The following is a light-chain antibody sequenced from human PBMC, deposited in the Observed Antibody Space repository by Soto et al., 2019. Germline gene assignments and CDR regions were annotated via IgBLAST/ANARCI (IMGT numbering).Light chain of an antibody. CDR3: SSFTSRTTVL. J-gene: IGLJ2*01. CDR1: SNDVGGYNY. Sequence: QSVLTQPASVSGSPGQSITISCTGTSNDVGGYNYVSWYQQHPGKAPKLMMYEVSNRPSGVSDRFSGSKSGNTASLIISGLLAEDEADYYCSSFTSRTTVLFGGGTKPTVL. CDR2: EVS. V-gene: IGLV2-14*01.